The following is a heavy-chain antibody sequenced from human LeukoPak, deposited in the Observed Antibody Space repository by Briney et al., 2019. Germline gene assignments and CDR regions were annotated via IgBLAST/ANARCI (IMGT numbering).Heavy chain of an antibody. J-gene: IGHJ4*02. D-gene: IGHD6-19*01. V-gene: IGHV3-23*01. Sequence: PGGSLRLSCAASGFTFSSYAMSWVRQAPGKGLEWVSAISGSGGSTYYADSVKGRFTISRDNSKNTLYLQMNSLRAEDTAVHYCAKSTIGILNSSGWWDELYFDYWGQGTLVTVSS. CDR2: ISGSGGST. CDR3: AKSTIGILNSSGWWDELYFDY. CDR1: GFTFSSYA.